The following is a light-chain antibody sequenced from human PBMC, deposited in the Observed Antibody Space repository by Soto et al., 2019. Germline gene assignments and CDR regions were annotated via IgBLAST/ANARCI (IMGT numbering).Light chain of an antibody. J-gene: IGLJ1*01. V-gene: IGLV2-14*01. Sequence: QSALTQPASVSGSPGRSITISCTGTSGDVGGYNYVSWYQQHPGKAPKLMIYDVSNRPSGVSNRFSGSKSGNTASLTISGLQAEDEADYYCSSYTSSSTPYVFGTGTKVTVL. CDR1: SGDVGGYNY. CDR3: SSYTSSSTPYV. CDR2: DVS.